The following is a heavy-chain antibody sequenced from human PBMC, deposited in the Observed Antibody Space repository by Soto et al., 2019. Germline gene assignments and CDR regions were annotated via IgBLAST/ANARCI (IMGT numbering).Heavy chain of an antibody. D-gene: IGHD2-21*01. V-gene: IGHV3-48*02. CDR3: VRLWPRGWYFDN. J-gene: IGHJ4*02. CDR2: ITRSSDYI. Sequence: PGGSLSLSCAGSGFTFSTYSMNWVRQAPGKGLEWISYITRSSDYIHYAGSVKGRFTVSRDNAKNSLYLQMNSLKDEDTAVYYCVRLWPRGWYFDNWGQGTLVTVSS. CDR1: GFTFSTYS.